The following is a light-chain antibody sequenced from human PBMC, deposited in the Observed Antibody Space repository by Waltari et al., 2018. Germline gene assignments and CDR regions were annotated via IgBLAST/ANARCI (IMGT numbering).Light chain of an antibody. V-gene: IGLV2-14*01. CDR1: SSDVGGYNY. Sequence: QSALTQPASVSGSPGQSITISCTGTSSDVGGYNYVSWYPQHPGKAPNLMIYEVSNRPSGGSNRFSGSKSGNTASLTISGLQAEDEADYYCSSYTSSSTWVFGGGTKLTVL. J-gene: IGLJ3*02. CDR3: SSYTSSSTWV. CDR2: EVS.